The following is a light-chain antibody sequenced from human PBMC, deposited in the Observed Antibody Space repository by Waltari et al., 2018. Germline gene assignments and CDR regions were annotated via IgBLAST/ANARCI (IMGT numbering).Light chain of an antibody. CDR3: CSYAGTYTVV. CDR1: NSDVATYDR. CDR2: DVS. J-gene: IGLJ2*01. Sequence: QSALTQPRSVSGSPGQSVTISCTGTNSDVATYDRVSWYQQHPGDAPKFLIYDVSKRPSGVPDRFSGSKSGDTASLTISGLQAEDEADYYCCSYAGTYTVVFGGGTKLTVV. V-gene: IGLV2-11*01.